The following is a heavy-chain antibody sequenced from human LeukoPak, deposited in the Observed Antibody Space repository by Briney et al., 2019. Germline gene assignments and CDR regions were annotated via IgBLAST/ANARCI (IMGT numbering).Heavy chain of an antibody. CDR2: IYSSGNT. CDR3: ARDSYGSGSYYPYYFDY. V-gene: IGHV4-4*07. J-gene: IGHJ4*02. Sequence: SESLSLTCTVSGGSISSYYSNWIRQPAGEGLEWIGRIYSSGNTNYNPSLKSRVTISVDKSRNQFSLKLTSVTAADTAVYYCARDSYGSGSYYPYYFDYWGQGTLVTVSS. CDR1: GGSISSYY. D-gene: IGHD3-10*01.